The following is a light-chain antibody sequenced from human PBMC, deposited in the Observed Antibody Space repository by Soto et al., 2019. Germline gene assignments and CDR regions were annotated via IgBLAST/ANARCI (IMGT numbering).Light chain of an antibody. J-gene: IGKJ5*01. V-gene: IGKV3-11*01. CDR3: QQRSNWPPT. Sequence: EIEMTQSPATLSVSPGVKAILSGVASQSVGSGLSWYQQKPDQAPRLLIYGASTRATGIPARFSGSGSGTDFTLTISSLEPEDFAVYYCQQRSNWPPTLGQGTRLEIK. CDR2: GAS. CDR1: QSVGSG.